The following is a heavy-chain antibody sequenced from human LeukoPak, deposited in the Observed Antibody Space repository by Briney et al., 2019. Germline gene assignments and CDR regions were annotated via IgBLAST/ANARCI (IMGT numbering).Heavy chain of an antibody. D-gene: IGHD2-21*02. Sequence: SQTLSLTCTVSLGSISSGSSYGSWIRQPGGDGLEWIGLIYTSGCTNCNPSLRTRHPISRDSSKNHFSRKLSSVTAADTAVSYCVRGGDCLGDLDYWGQGTLVTVSS. J-gene: IGHJ4*02. V-gene: IGHV4-61*02. CDR3: VRGGDCLGDLDY. CDR1: LGSISSGSSY. CDR2: IYTSGCT.